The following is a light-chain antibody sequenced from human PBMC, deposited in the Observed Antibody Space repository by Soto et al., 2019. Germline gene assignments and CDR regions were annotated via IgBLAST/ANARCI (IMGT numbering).Light chain of an antibody. J-gene: IGKJ5*01. CDR2: DAS. CDR1: QSISNY. V-gene: IGKV1-33*01. Sequence: DILFTQSPCTLSLSPPERSTLSCRASQSISNYLTWYQQKPGQAPKLLIYDASNLETGVPDRFSGSGSGTDFTFTISRLEPEDIAMYYCQQYGSPPITFGQGTRLEIK. CDR3: QQYGSPPIT.